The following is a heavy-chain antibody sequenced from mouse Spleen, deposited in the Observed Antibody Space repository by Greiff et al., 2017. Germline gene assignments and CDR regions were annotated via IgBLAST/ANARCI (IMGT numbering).Heavy chain of an antibody. V-gene: IGHV14-2*01. CDR1: GFNIKDYY. Sequence: VQLKESGAELVKPGASVKLSCTASGFNIKDYYMHWVKQRTEQGLEWIGRIDPEDGETKYAPKFQGKATITADTSSNTAYLQLSSLTSEDTAVYYCASLTTVVAQDFDVWGAGTTVTVSS. CDR3: ASLTTVVAQDFDV. CDR2: IDPEDGET. J-gene: IGHJ1*01. D-gene: IGHD1-1*01.